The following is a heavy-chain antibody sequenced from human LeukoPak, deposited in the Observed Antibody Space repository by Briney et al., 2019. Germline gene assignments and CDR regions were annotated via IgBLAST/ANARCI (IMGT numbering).Heavy chain of an antibody. CDR2: IYYSGST. V-gene: IGHV4-59*01. J-gene: IGHJ3*02. Sequence: PSETLSLTCTVSGGSISSYYWSWIRQPPGKGLEWIGYIYYSGSTNYNPSLKSRVTISVGTSKNQFSLKLSSVTAADTAVYYCARLKLRYFDWLSNTDAFDIWGQGTMVTVSS. CDR3: ARLKLRYFDWLSNTDAFDI. CDR1: GGSISSYY. D-gene: IGHD3-9*01.